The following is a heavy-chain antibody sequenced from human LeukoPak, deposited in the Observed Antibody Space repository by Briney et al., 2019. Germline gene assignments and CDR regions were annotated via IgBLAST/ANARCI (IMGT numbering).Heavy chain of an antibody. V-gene: IGHV4-4*02. D-gene: IGHD1-26*01. CDR1: GGSISSSNW. Sequence: SETLSLTCGVSGGSISSSNWWNWVRQPPGKGLEWIGEINHSGSTNYNPSLKSRVTISVDKSKNQFSLKLNSVTAADTAVYYCARETSGSLGYWGQGTLVTVSS. J-gene: IGHJ4*02. CDR3: ARETSGSLGY. CDR2: INHSGST.